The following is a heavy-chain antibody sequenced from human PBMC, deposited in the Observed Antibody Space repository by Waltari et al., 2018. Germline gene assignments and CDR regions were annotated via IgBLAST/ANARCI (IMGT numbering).Heavy chain of an antibody. J-gene: IGHJ5*02. CDR1: DGSISSTSHY. D-gene: IGHD3-3*01. CDR2: IYYSGTT. CDR3: ARVARGGYYTGWFDT. Sequence: QLQLQESGPGLVQPSETLSLTCSVSDGSISSTSHYWAWIRQPPGKGLEWIGSIYYSGTTYYNLSLKSRVTLSVDTSKNQFSLKLSSVTAADTAMYFCARVARGGYYTGWFDTWGQGALVTVSS. V-gene: IGHV4-39*07.